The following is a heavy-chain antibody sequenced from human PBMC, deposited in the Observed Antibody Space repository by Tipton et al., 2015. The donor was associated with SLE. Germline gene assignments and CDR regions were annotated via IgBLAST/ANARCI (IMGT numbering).Heavy chain of an antibody. V-gene: IGHV1-46*01. CDR1: GYTFTSYY. Sequence: QLVQSGAEVKKPGASVKVSCKASGYTFTSYYMHWVRQAPGQGLEWMGIINPSGGSTSYAQKFQGRVTMTRDTSTSTVYMELSSLRSEDTAVYYCARAHCGGDCYYYYGMDVWGQGTTVTVSS. D-gene: IGHD2-21*01. CDR3: ARAHCGGDCYYYYGMDV. CDR2: INPSGGST. J-gene: IGHJ6*02.